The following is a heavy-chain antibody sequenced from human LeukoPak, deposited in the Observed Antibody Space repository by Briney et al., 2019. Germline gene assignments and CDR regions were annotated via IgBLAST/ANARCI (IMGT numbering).Heavy chain of an antibody. Sequence: GGSLRLSCAASGFTFSSYGMHWVRQAPGKGLEWVAVIWYDGSNKYYADSVKGRFTISRDNSKNTLYLQMNSLRAEDTAVYYCARAPHDFWSGYYYYGMDVWGQGPTVTVSS. J-gene: IGHJ6*02. CDR3: ARAPHDFWSGYYYYGMDV. V-gene: IGHV3-33*01. D-gene: IGHD3-3*01. CDR1: GFTFSSYG. CDR2: IWYDGSNK.